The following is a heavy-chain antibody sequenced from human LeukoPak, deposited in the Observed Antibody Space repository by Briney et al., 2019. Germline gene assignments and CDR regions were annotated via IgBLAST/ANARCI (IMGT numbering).Heavy chain of an antibody. V-gene: IGHV1-46*01. Sequence: ASVTVSCKASGYTFTSYYMHWVRQAPGQGLEWMGLINPSGGSTSYAQKFQGRVTMPRDMSTSTVYMELSSLRSEDTAVYYCARGAYGGTNWFDPWGQGTLVTVSS. D-gene: IGHD4-23*01. CDR2: INPSGGST. CDR1: GYTFTSYY. J-gene: IGHJ5*02. CDR3: ARGAYGGTNWFDP.